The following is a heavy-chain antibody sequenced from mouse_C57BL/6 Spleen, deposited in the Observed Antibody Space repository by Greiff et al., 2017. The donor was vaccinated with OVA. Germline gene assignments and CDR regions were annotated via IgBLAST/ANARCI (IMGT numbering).Heavy chain of an antibody. CDR3: ARGVAY. Sequence: QVQLKQPGAELVKPGASVKLSCKASGYTFTSYWMQWVKQRPGQGLEWIGEIDPSDSYTNYNQKFKGKATLTVDTSSSTAYMQLSSLTSEDSAVYYCARGVAYWGQGTLVTVSA. V-gene: IGHV1-50*01. J-gene: IGHJ3*01. CDR2: IDPSDSYT. CDR1: GYTFTSYW.